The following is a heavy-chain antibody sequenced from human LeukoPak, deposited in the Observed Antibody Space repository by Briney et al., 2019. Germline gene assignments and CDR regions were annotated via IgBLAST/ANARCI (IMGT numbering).Heavy chain of an antibody. CDR1: GFTFSSFD. D-gene: IGHD1-1*01. CDR3: ARGPPRGKYYYMDV. Sequence: GGSLRLCCAASGFTFSSFDMHWVRQPTGQGLEWVSTIGTASDTYYPGSVEGRFTLSRDNAKNSLYLQMNSLTAGDTAVYYCARGPPRGKYYYMDVWGKGTTVTVSS. V-gene: IGHV3-13*01. CDR2: IGTASDT. J-gene: IGHJ6*03.